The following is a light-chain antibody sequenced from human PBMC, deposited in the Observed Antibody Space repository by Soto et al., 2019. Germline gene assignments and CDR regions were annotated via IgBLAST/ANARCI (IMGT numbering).Light chain of an antibody. CDR2: KAS. CDR1: RSISSW. J-gene: IGKJ2*01. V-gene: IGKV1-5*03. Sequence: DIQVTQSPSTLSASVGDRVTITCRASRSISSWLAWYQQKPGKPPKLLIYKASTLKSGVPSRFSGSGSGTEFTLTISSLQPDDFASYYCQQYDRYSTFGQGTKLEIK. CDR3: QQYDRYST.